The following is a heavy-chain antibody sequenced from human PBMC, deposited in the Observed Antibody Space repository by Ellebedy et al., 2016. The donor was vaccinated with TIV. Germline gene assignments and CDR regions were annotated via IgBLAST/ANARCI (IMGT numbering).Heavy chain of an antibody. J-gene: IGHJ4*02. Sequence: GESLKISXAASGFTFSDYYMSWIRQAPGKGLEWASYISGSGSTIYYADSVKGRFTISRDNAKNSLSLQMNSLRAEDTAVYYCAREISGYSYFFDYWGRGTLVTVSS. CDR2: ISGSGSTI. D-gene: IGHD5-18*01. V-gene: IGHV3-11*01. CDR1: GFTFSDYY. CDR3: AREISGYSYFFDY.